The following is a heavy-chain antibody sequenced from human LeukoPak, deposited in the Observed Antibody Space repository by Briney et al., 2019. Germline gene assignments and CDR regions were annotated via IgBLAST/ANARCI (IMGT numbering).Heavy chain of an antibody. J-gene: IGHJ5*02. CDR2: INPNSGGT. V-gene: IGHV1-2*04. CDR1: GYTFTVYY. Sequence: ASVTVSCTASGYTFTVYYMHWVRQAPGQGLEWMGWINPNSGGTNYAQKFQGWVTMTRDTSISTAYMELSRLRSDDTAVYYCARSSPDSSGYPRFDPWGQGTLVTVSS. D-gene: IGHD3-22*01. CDR3: ARSSPDSSGYPRFDP.